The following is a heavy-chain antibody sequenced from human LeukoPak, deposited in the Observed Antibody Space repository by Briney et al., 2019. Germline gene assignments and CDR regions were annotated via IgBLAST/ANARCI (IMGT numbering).Heavy chain of an antibody. D-gene: IGHD6-13*01. CDR2: INPNSGGT. Sequence: ASVTVSCTASGYTFTGYYMHWVRQAPGQGLEWMGWINPNSGGTNYAQKFQGRVTMTRDTSISTAYMELSRLRSDDTAVYYCARGPLRIAAVDYWGQGTLVTVSS. V-gene: IGHV1-2*02. CDR3: ARGPLRIAAVDY. CDR1: GYTFTGYY. J-gene: IGHJ4*02.